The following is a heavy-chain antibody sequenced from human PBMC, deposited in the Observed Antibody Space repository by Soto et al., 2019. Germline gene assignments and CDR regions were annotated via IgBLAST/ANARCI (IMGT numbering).Heavy chain of an antibody. J-gene: IGHJ4*02. V-gene: IGHV3-66*01. D-gene: IGHD2-15*01. CDR2: IYSGGST. Sequence: EVQLVESGGGLVQPGGSLRLSCAASGFIVSSNYMSWVRQAPGKGLEWVSVIYSGGSTYYADSVKGRFTISRDNSKNTLYLQMNSLRAEDTAVYYCASPQGYCSGGSCYSFHYWGQGTLVTVSS. CDR3: ASPQGYCSGGSCYSFHY. CDR1: GFIVSSNY.